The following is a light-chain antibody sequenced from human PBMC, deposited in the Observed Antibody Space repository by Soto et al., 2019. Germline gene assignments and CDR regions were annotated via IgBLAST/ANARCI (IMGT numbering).Light chain of an antibody. J-gene: IGKJ1*01. CDR2: DAF. Sequence: DLPMTQSPSTLSASVGDRVTITCRASQSISSWLAWYQQKPGKAPKLLIYDAFSLESGVPSRFSGSGSGTEFTLTISSLQPDDFATYYCQQYDSFSRTFGQGTKVEI. CDR1: QSISSW. CDR3: QQYDSFSRT. V-gene: IGKV1-5*01.